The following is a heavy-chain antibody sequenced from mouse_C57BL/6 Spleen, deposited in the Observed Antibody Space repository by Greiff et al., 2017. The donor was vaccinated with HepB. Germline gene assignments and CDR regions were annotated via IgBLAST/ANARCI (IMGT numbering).Heavy chain of an antibody. CDR1: GYAFTNYL. CDR3: ARSGTVGWYFDV. Sequence: VQLQQSGAELVRPGPSVKVSCKASGYAFTNYLIEWVKQRPGQGLEWIGVINPGSGGTNYNEKFKGKATLTADKSSSTAYMQLSSLTSEDSAVYFCARSGTVGWYFDVWGTGTTVTVSS. D-gene: IGHD1-1*01. V-gene: IGHV1-54*01. CDR2: INPGSGGT. J-gene: IGHJ1*03.